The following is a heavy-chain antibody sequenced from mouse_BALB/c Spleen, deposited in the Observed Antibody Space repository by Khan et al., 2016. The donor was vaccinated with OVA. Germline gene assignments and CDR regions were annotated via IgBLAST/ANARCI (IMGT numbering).Heavy chain of an antibody. CDR3: ARVGYSGTMDY. J-gene: IGHJ4*01. Sequence: QIQLVQSGPELKKPGVTVKLSCKASGYTFTTYGMNWVKQAPGKGLKWMGWINTYTGEPTYVDDFKGRFAFSLDTSASTAYLQINNLKNEDTATYFCARVGYSGTMDYWGQGTSVTVSS. CDR2: INTYTGEP. V-gene: IGHV9-3-1*01. CDR1: GYTFTTYG. D-gene: IGHD2-14*01.